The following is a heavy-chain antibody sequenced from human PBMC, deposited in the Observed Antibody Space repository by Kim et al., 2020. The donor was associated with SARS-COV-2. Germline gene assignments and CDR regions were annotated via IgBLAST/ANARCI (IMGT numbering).Heavy chain of an antibody. V-gene: IGHV3-48*03. J-gene: IGHJ3*02. CDR3: ARDRRESLDI. CDR2: ISSSGSTI. CDR1: GFTFSSSE. Sequence: GGSLRLSCAASGFTFSSSEMNWVRQAPGKGLEWVSYISSSGSTIYYAGPVKGRFTISRDNAKNSLYLQMNSLRAEDTALYYCARDRRESLDIWGQGTMVTVSS.